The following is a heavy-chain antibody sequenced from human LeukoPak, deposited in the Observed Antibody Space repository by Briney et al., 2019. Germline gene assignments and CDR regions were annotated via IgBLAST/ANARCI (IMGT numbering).Heavy chain of an antibody. CDR1: GFTFSSYS. Sequence: GSLRLSCAASGFTFSSYSMNWVRQAPGKGLEWIGEINHSGSTNYNPSLKSRVTISVDTSKNQFSLKLSSVTAADTAVYYCARGGHDYGGNSDYWGQGTLVTVSS. CDR3: ARGGHDYGGNSDY. CDR2: INHSGST. J-gene: IGHJ4*02. D-gene: IGHD4-23*01. V-gene: IGHV4-34*01.